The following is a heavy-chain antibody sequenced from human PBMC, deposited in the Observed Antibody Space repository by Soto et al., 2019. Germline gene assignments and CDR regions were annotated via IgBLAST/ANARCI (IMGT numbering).Heavy chain of an antibody. CDR3: ARETGLRSSGWSYYFDF. CDR2: ISGSGGTI. CDR1: GFTLSSYS. Sequence: EVQLVESGGGMVQPGGSLRLACAASGFTLSSYSMHWVRQAPGKGLEWVSYISGSGGTIYYADSVKGRFNISRDNAKNSLAVQMNSLRDEDTAVYFCARETGLRSSGWSYYFDFWGQGTRVTVSS. D-gene: IGHD6-19*01. V-gene: IGHV3-48*02. J-gene: IGHJ4*02.